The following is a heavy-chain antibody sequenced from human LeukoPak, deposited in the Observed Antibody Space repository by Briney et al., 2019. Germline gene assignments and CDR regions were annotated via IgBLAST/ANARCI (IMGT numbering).Heavy chain of an antibody. CDR2: IYHSGST. V-gene: IGHV4-39*01. Sequence: SETLSLTCTVSGGSISSSSYYWGWIRQPPGKGLEWIGSIYHSGSTNYNPSLKSRVTISVDKSKNQFSLKLSSVTAADTAVYYCARLGGMVLRNWFDPWGQGTLVTVSS. CDR1: GGSISSSSYY. CDR3: ARLGGMVLRNWFDP. J-gene: IGHJ5*02. D-gene: IGHD3-3*01.